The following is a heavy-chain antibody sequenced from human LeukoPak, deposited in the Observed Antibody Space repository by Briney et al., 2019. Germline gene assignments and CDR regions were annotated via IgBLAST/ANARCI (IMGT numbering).Heavy chain of an antibody. Sequence: SETLSLTCAVSGYSISSGYYRGWIRQPPGKGLEWIGGMYHSGSSYYNPSLKSRVTISVDTSKNQFSLKLSSVTAADTAVYYSARYYYDYLMGADRSDYWGQGTLVTVSS. D-gene: IGHD3-16*02. CDR2: MYHSGSS. CDR3: ARYYYDYLMGADRSDY. CDR1: GYSISSGYY. V-gene: IGHV4-38-2*01. J-gene: IGHJ4*02.